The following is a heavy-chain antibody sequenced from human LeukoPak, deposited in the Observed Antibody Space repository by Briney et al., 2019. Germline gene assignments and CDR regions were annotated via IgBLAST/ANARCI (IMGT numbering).Heavy chain of an antibody. D-gene: IGHD3-22*01. CDR2: ITNTGDAT. Sequence: GGSLRLSCAAPGFTVSTNYMNWVRQAPGQGLECISGITNTGDATYYADSVRGRFTNSRDNSKNMLYLQMSSLGAEDTAVYYCAKGLHYFDKSGYPNWGRGTLVTVSS. CDR1: GFTVSTNY. V-gene: IGHV3-53*01. CDR3: AKGLHYFDKSGYPN. J-gene: IGHJ4*02.